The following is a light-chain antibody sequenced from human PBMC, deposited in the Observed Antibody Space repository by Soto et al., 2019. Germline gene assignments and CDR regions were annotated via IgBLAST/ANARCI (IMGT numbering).Light chain of an antibody. CDR2: EVT. CDR1: SSDVGGYNY. Sequence: QSPLTQPPSASGSLGQSVTISCTGTSSDVGGYNYVAWNQQHPGKAPKVMIYEVTKRPPGVPDRFSGSKSGTTASLTVSGLQAEGEADYYCSSFAGGGNPVLLGGGTKLTVL. J-gene: IGLJ2*01. CDR3: SSFAGGGNPVL. V-gene: IGLV2-8*01.